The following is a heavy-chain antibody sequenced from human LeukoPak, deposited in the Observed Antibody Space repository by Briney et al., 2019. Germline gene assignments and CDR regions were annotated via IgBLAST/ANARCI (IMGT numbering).Heavy chain of an antibody. CDR3: ARALLLRPYNWFDP. V-gene: IGHV4-38-2*02. CDR2: IYHSGST. J-gene: IGHJ5*02. Sequence: SETLPLTCTVSGYSISSGYYWGWIRQPPGKGLEWIGSIYHSGSTYYNPSLKSRVTMSVDTSKNQFSLKLSSVTAADTAVYYCARALLLRPYNWFDPWGQGTLVTVSS. D-gene: IGHD1-26*01. CDR1: GYSISSGYY.